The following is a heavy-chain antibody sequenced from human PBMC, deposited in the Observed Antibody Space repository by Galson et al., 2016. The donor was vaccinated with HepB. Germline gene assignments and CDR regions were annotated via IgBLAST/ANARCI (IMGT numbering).Heavy chain of an antibody. CDR2: INSDGRST. J-gene: IGHJ4*02. CDR1: GFTFSSYW. Sequence: SLRLSCAATGFTFSSYWMHWVRQAPGKGLVWVSRINSDGRSTSYVDSVKGRFTISRDNAKNTLSLQMNSLRAEDTAVYYCARGGGRAFDYWGQGTLVTVSS. D-gene: IGHD3-16*01. CDR3: ARGGGRAFDY. V-gene: IGHV3-74*01.